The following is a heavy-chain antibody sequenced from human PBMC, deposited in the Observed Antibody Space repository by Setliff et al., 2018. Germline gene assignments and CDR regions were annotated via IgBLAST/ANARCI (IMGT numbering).Heavy chain of an antibody. CDR3: AKVDIDYIMTRDNTWQYIFYMDV. Sequence: SETLSLTCSVLGDSLSSGTQYWAWIRQPPGKGLEWIGNINYSGSTYYNPSLKSRVTMSVDASRNQVSLKVTSVTAEDTAVYYCAKVDIDYIMTRDNTWQYIFYMDVWGRGTTVTVS. CDR2: INYSGST. J-gene: IGHJ6*03. D-gene: IGHD5-12*01. CDR1: GDSLSSGTQY. V-gene: IGHV4-39*01.